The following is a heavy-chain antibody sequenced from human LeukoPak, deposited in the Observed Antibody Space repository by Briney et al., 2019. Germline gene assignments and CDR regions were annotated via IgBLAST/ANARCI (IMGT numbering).Heavy chain of an antibody. D-gene: IGHD4-17*01. V-gene: IGHV1-46*01. CDR2: INPSGGST. CDR3: ARDLYMTAVTTGYFDY. CDR1: GYTFTGNY. Sequence: ASVKVSCKASGYTFTGNYIHWVRQAPGQGLEWIGVINPSGGSTSYAQKFQGRLTMTRDTSTSTVYVELSSLRSEDTAVYYCARDLYMTAVTTGYFDYWGQGTLVTVSS. J-gene: IGHJ4*02.